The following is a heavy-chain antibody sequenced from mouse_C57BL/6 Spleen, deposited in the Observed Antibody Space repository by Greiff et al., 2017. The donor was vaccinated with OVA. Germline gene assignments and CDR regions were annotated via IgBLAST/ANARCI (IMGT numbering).Heavy chain of an antibody. CDR2: ISDGGSYT. V-gene: IGHV5-4*01. J-gene: IGHJ1*03. CDR3: ARENYGNYGYFDV. CDR1: GFTFSSYA. D-gene: IGHD2-1*01. Sequence: DVMLVESGGGLVKPGGSLKLSCAASGFTFSSYAMSWVRQTPEKRLEWVATISDGGSYTYYPDNVKGRFTISRDNAKNNLYLQMSHLKSEDTAMYYCARENYGNYGYFDVWGTGTTVTVSS.